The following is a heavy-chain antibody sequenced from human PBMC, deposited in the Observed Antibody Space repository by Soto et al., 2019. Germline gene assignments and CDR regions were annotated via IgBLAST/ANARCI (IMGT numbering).Heavy chain of an antibody. J-gene: IGHJ6*02. CDR1: GFKVIDFG. V-gene: IGHV3-30*03. Sequence: GGSLRLSCAASGFKVIDFGLQWVRQSPGKGLEWVTFISYDGRTKFYADSVKGRFTLARDISTNTLYLQMNSLTAEDTAVYYCARDMRLKETFNYSYGMDVWGQGTTVTVSS. CDR3: ARDMRLKETFNYSYGMDV. D-gene: IGHD2-2*01. CDR2: ISYDGRTK.